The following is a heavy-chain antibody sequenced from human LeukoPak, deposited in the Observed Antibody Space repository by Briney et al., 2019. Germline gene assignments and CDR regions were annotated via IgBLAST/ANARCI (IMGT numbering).Heavy chain of an antibody. D-gene: IGHD2-2*01. CDR3: ARSPAGYMDV. J-gene: IGHJ6*03. CDR2: INPSGGST. Sequence: ASVKVSCKASGYTFTSFYMHWVRQAPGQGLEWMGIINPSGGSTSYAQKFQGRVTVTRDTSTSTVYMELSSLRSEDTAVYYCARSPAGYMDVWGKGTTVTVSS. V-gene: IGHV1-46*01. CDR1: GYTFTSFY.